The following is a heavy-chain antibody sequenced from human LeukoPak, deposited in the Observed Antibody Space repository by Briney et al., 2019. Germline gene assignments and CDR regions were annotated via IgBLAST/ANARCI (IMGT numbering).Heavy chain of an antibody. J-gene: IGHJ6*03. Sequence: AGGSLRLSCAAYGFSFSLYTMNWVRQAPGKGLEWVSFISSSGVTTEYAESVKGRFTISRDNTKKPLFLQMNSLSAEDTAVYYCASYYDYWSGYKPDYMDVWGKGTTVIVSS. CDR3: ASYYDYWSGYKPDYMDV. CDR2: ISSSGVTT. D-gene: IGHD3-3*01. V-gene: IGHV3-48*04. CDR1: GFSFSLYT.